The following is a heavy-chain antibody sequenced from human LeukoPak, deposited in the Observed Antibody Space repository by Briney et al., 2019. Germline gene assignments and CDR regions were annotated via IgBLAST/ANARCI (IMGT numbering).Heavy chain of an antibody. CDR2: INHSGST. CDR1: GGSFSGYY. V-gene: IGHV4-34*01. CDR3: ARQTSGGTTNYFDY. D-gene: IGHD2-15*01. J-gene: IGHJ4*02. Sequence: PSETLSLTCAVYGGSFSGYYWSWIRQPPGKGLEWIGEINHSGSTNYNPSLKSRVTISVDTSKNQFSLKLSSVTAADTAVYYCARQTSGGTTNYFDYWGQGTLVTVSS.